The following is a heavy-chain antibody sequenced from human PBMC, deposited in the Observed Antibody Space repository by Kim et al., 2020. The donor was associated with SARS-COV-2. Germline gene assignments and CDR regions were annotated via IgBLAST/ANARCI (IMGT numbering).Heavy chain of an antibody. Sequence: GGSLRLSCAASEFAFSSYTMHWVRRAPGKGLEWVAVISYDGSHTYYADSVRGRFTISRDDSNNTLFLHMNSPRNEDTALYSCARLSTRGQYYDYWGRGT. CDR1: EFAFSSYT. V-gene: IGHV3-30*04. CDR2: ISYDGSHT. D-gene: IGHD3-10*01. CDR3: ARLSTRGQYYDY. J-gene: IGHJ4*02.